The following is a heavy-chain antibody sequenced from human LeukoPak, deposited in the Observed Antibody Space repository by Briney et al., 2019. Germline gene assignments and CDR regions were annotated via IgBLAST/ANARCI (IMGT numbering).Heavy chain of an antibody. J-gene: IGHJ4*02. V-gene: IGHV4-59*02. CDR2: IYSNGRT. CDR1: GGSVTGYY. D-gene: IGHD2-2*01. Sequence: PSETLSLTCAVSGGSVTGYYWSWIRQSPGRGLEYIGHIYSNGRTDYNPSLKSRVTISIDTSRNQFSLRLNSVTAADTAVYFCGRWYCTRTTCYYLDYWGQGTLVTVSS. CDR3: GRWYCTRTTCYYLDY.